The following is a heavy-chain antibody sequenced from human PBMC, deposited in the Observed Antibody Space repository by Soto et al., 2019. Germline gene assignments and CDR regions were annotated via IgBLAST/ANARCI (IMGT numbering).Heavy chain of an antibody. V-gene: IGHV5-51*01. J-gene: IGHJ4*02. CDR2: IYPSDSDT. Sequence: PGESLKISCKGSGYSFTSYWIDWVRQMPGQGLEWMGIIYPSDSDTRYSPSFQGQVTISADKSISTAYLQWSSLKASDTAMYYCATLVGGSTSPFDYWGQGTLVTVSS. CDR3: ATLVGGSTSPFDY. D-gene: IGHD2-2*01. CDR1: GYSFTSYW.